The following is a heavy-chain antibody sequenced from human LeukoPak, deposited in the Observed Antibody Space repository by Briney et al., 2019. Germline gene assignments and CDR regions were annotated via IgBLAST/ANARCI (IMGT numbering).Heavy chain of an antibody. CDR3: ARHIERDYCSGGSCYSYNWFDP. CDR1: GGSISSSSYY. V-gene: IGHV4-39*01. D-gene: IGHD2-15*01. J-gene: IGHJ5*02. CDR2: IYYSGST. Sequence: PSETLSLTCTVSGGSISSSSYYWGWIRQPPGKGLEWIGSIYYSGSTYYNPSLKSRVTISVDTSKNQFSLKLSSVTAADTAVYYCARHIERDYCSGGSCYSYNWFDPWGQGTLVTVSS.